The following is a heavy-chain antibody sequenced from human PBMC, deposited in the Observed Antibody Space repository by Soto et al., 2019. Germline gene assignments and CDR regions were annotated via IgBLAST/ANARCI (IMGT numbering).Heavy chain of an antibody. CDR3: ARRLTKTVSALGY. J-gene: IGHJ4*02. Sequence: PGGSLRLSCSASGFTFTSFAIHWVRQAPGKGLEWVAVISENGVNKYSAESVRGRFVISRDNSKNTVELEMNSLRPEDTAIYFCARRLTKTVSALGYWGQGTLVTVS. D-gene: IGHD2-8*01. V-gene: IGHV3-30*09. CDR1: GFTFTSFA. CDR2: ISENGVNK.